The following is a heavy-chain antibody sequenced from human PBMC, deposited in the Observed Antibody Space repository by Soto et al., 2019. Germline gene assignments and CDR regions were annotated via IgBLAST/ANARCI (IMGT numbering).Heavy chain of an antibody. D-gene: IGHD3-10*01. CDR2: IYNDGTYS. J-gene: IGHJ4*02. Sequence: GGCIALPCVVSGVTFNMYWMHWVRQSPGKGLVWISRIYNDGTYSDYADSVRGRFTISRDNVNDTLYLQMNNLRAEDSGLYYCTRGPRPISTGTGAYWGQGTQVTVSS. CDR1: GVTFNMYW. CDR3: TRGPRPISTGTGAY. V-gene: IGHV3-74*01.